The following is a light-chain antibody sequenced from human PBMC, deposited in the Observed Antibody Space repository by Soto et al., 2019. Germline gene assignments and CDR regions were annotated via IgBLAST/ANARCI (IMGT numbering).Light chain of an antibody. V-gene: IGLV2-14*01. Sequence: QSVLTQPASVSGSPGQSITISCTGTSSDIGSYDYVSWYQQHPGKAPNLIIYEVTDRPSGVSNRFSGSKSGNTASLTISGLQAEDEADYYCSSFTSTSTLLFGSGTKVTVL. J-gene: IGLJ1*01. CDR1: SSDIGSYDY. CDR3: SSFTSTSTLL. CDR2: EVT.